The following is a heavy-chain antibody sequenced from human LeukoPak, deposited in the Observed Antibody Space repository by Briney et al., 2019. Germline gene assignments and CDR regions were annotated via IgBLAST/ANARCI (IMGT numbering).Heavy chain of an antibody. J-gene: IGHJ4*02. CDR3: ARLSRYSSGWYGILDY. CDR2: IYTSGST. V-gene: IGHV4-61*02. CDR1: GGSISSGSYY. Sequence: SQTLSLTCTVSGGSISSGSYYWSWIRQPAGKGLEWIGRIYTSGSTNYNPSLKSRVTISVDTSKNQFSLKLSSVTAADTAVYYCARLSRYSSGWYGILDYWGQGTLVTVSS. D-gene: IGHD6-19*01.